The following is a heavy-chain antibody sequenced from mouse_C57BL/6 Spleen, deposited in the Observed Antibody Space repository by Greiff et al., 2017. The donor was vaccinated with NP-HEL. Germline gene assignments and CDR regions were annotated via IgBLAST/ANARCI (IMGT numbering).Heavy chain of an antibody. D-gene: IGHD2-4*01. J-gene: IGHJ1*03. V-gene: IGHV1-61*01. CDR2: IYPSDSET. CDR1: GYTFTSYW. Sequence: QVQLQQPGAELVRPGSSVKLSCKASGYTFTSYWMDWVKQRPGQGLEWIGNIYPSDSETHYNQKFEDKATLTVDKSSSTAYMQLSSLTSEDSAVYYCARIYDYDGGWYFDVWGTGTTVTVSS. CDR3: ARIYDYDGGWYFDV.